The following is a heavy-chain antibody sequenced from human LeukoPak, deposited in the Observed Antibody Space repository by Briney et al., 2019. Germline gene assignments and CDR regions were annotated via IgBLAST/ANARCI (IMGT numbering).Heavy chain of an antibody. CDR2: IYTSGST. J-gene: IGHJ4*02. V-gene: IGHV4-4*07. CDR3: ARDAYDSSGYYANFDY. D-gene: IGHD3-22*01. Sequence: SETLSLTCTVSGGSISSYYWSWIRQPAGKGLEWIGRIYTSGSTNYNPSLKSRVTMSVDTSKNQFSLKLSSVTAADTAVYYCARDAYDSSGYYANFDYWGQGTLVTVSS. CDR1: GGSISSYY.